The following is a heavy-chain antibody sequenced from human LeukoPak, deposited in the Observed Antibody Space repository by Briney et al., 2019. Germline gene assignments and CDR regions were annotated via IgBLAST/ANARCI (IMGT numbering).Heavy chain of an antibody. D-gene: IGHD2-2*02. J-gene: IGHJ4*02. CDR3: ARDCSSTSCYNY. V-gene: IGHV3-21*01. Sequence: GGSLRLSCAASGFTFSSYSMNWVRQAPGKGLEWVSSISSSSSYIYYADSVKGRFTISRDNAKNSLYLQMNSLRAEDTAVYYCARDCSSTSCYNYWGQGTLVTVSS. CDR1: GFTFSSYS. CDR2: ISSSSSYI.